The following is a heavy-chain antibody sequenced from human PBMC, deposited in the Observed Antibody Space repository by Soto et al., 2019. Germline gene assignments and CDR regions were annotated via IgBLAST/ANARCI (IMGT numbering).Heavy chain of an antibody. V-gene: IGHV3-23*01. CDR1: GFTFSSYA. CDR2: ISGSGGST. Sequence: PGGSLRLSCAASGFTFSSYAMSWVRQAPGKGLEWVSAISGSGGSTYYADSVKGRFTISRDNSKNTLYLQMNSLRAEDTAVYYCAVHDILTGRFDYWGQGTLVTVSS. CDR3: AVHDILTGRFDY. D-gene: IGHD3-9*01. J-gene: IGHJ4*02.